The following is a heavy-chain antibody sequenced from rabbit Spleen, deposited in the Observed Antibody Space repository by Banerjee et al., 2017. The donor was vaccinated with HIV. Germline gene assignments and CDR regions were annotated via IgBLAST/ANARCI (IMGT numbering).Heavy chain of an antibody. V-gene: IGHV1S40*01. D-gene: IGHD1-1*01. CDR3: ARNYVNVFDP. J-gene: IGHJ2*01. Sequence: QSLEESGGDLVKPGTSLTLTCKASGFSFSGSLYICWVRQAPGKGLEWIACIDTSDGDTDYANWPKGRFTISKASSTTVTLQMTSLTAADTATYFCARNYVNVFDPWGPGTLVTVS. CDR1: GFSFSGSLY. CDR2: IDTSDGDT.